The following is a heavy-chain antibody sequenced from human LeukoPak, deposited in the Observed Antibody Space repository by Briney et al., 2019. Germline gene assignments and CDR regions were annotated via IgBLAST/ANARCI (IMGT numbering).Heavy chain of an antibody. CDR1: GFTFSTYS. CDR3: AKAVGRISWSFDY. V-gene: IGHV3-30*18. D-gene: IGHD6-13*01. Sequence: PGGSLGLSCAASGFTFSTYSMNWVRQAPGKGLEWVALISYDGSDKIYTDSVKGRFTISRDNSESTLYLQMDSLRGDDAAVYYCAKAVGRISWSFDYWGQGALVTVSS. J-gene: IGHJ4*02. CDR2: ISYDGSDK.